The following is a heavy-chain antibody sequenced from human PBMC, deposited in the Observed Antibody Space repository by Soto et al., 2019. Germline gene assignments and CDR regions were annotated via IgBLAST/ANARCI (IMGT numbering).Heavy chain of an antibody. CDR2: INQDGSAK. D-gene: IGHD2-15*01. V-gene: IGHV3-7*05. Sequence: EVQLLESGGGLVQPGGSLGLSCAASGFTFNNYYMVWVRQAPGRGLEWVANINQDGSAKYYVDSVKGRFTISRDNAKSSLYLQINSLRTEDTATYYCGRGFGGTHWGQGSLVTVSS. J-gene: IGHJ4*02. CDR1: GFTFNNYY. CDR3: GRGFGGTH.